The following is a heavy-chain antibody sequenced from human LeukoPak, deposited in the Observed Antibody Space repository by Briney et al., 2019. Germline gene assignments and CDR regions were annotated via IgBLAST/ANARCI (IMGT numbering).Heavy chain of an antibody. J-gene: IGHJ4*02. CDR1: GFTFSSYA. CDR3: ARRRAGIPIDY. V-gene: IGHV3-7*01. CDR2: IKQDGSEK. Sequence: PGGSLRLSCAASGFTFSSYAMHWVRQAPGKGLEWVANIKQDGSEKYYVDSVKGRFTISRDNAKNSLYLQMNSLRAEDTAVYYCARRRAGIPIDYWGQGTLVTVSS. D-gene: IGHD2-21*01.